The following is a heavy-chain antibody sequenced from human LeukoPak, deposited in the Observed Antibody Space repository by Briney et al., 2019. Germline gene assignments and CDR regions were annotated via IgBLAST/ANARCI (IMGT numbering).Heavy chain of an antibody. CDR1: GFTFSSYA. CDR2: ISYDGSNE. D-gene: IGHD2-15*01. J-gene: IGHJ4*02. Sequence: PGGSLRLSCAASGFTFSSYAMHWVRQAPGKGLEWVAVISYDGSNEYYADSVKGRFTISRDNAKNSLYLQMNSLRAEDTAVYYCARGHCSGGSCYSVADYWGQGTLVTVSS. V-gene: IGHV3-30-3*01. CDR3: ARGHCSGGSCYSVADY.